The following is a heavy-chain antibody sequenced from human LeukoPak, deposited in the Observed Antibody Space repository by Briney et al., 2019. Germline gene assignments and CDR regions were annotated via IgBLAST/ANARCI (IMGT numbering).Heavy chain of an antibody. CDR1: GFTFSSYW. D-gene: IGHD6-19*01. Sequence: GGSLRLSCAASGFTFSSYWMSWVRQAPGKGLEWVANIKQDGSEKYYVDSVKGRFTISRDNSKNTLYLQMNSLRAEDTALYYCASAAGPFDNWGQGTLVTVSS. V-gene: IGHV3-7*02. CDR2: IKQDGSEK. J-gene: IGHJ4*02. CDR3: ASAAGPFDN.